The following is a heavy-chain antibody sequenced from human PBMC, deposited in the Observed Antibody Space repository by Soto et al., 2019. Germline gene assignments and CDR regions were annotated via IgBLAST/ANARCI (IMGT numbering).Heavy chain of an antibody. V-gene: IGHV4-34*01. D-gene: IGHD4-17*01. CDR2: INHSGST. CDR1: GGSFSGYY. CDR3: ARAPLTVIGPRFNWFDP. Sequence: SETLSLTCAVYGGSFSGYYWSWIRQPPGKGLEWIGEINHSGSTNYNPSLKSRVTISVDTSKNQFSLKLSSVTAADTAVYYCARAPLTVIGPRFNWFDPWGQGTLVTVSS. J-gene: IGHJ5*02.